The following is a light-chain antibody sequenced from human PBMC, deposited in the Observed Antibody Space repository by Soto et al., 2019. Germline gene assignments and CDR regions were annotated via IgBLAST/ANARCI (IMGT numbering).Light chain of an antibody. V-gene: IGKV1-39*01. CDR1: QSISRY. Sequence: DIQMTQSPSSLSASVGDRVTITCRASQSISRYLNWYQHKSGEAPKLLIYAASSLQSGVPSRFSGSGSGTDFTLTITGLQPEDLATFYCQQTYIAPCTFGQGTKLEIK. J-gene: IGKJ2*02. CDR3: QQTYIAPCT. CDR2: AAS.